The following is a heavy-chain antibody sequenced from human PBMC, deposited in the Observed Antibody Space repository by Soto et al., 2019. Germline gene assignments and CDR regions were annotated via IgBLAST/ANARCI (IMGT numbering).Heavy chain of an antibody. CDR3: ARDVSAAWAVFDY. J-gene: IGHJ4*02. Sequence: GGSLRLSCAASGFTFSSYAMHWVRQAPGKGLEWVAVMSYDGSNKYYADSVKGRFTISRDTSKNTLYLQMNSLRAEDTAVYYCARDVSAAWAVFDYWGQGTLVTVSS. V-gene: IGHV3-30-3*01. CDR2: MSYDGSNK. CDR1: GFTFSSYA. D-gene: IGHD6-13*01.